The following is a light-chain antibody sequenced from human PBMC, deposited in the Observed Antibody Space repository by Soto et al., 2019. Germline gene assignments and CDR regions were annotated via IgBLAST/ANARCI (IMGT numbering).Light chain of an antibody. CDR1: QSISSW. V-gene: IGKV1-5*03. CDR3: QQYNSYWT. Sequence: DIQMTQSPSTLSVSVGDRVTITCRASQSISSWLAWYQQKPGKAPKLLIYKASSLESGVPSRFSGSGSGTEFTLTISSLQPDDFAIYYCQQYNSYWTFGQGTKVEIK. CDR2: KAS. J-gene: IGKJ1*01.